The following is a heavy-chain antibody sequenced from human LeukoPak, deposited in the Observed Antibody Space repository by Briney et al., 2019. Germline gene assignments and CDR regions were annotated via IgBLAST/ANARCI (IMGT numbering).Heavy chain of an antibody. CDR3: ARAQNWGYYYYYMDV. CDR1: GGSISSGSYY. CDR2: IYTSGST. Sequence: SETLSLTCTVSGGSISSGSYYWSWIRQPAGKGLEWIGRIYTSGSTNYNPSLKSRVTISVDTSKNQFSLKLSSVTAADTAVYYCARAQNWGYYYYYMDVWGKGTTVTVSS. V-gene: IGHV4-61*02. D-gene: IGHD3-16*01. J-gene: IGHJ6*03.